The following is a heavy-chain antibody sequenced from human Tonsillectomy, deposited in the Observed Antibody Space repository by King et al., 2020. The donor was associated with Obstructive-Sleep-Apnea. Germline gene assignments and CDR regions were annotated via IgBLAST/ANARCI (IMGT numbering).Heavy chain of an antibody. D-gene: IGHD3-10*01. V-gene: IGHV3-9*01. Sequence: VQLVESGGGLVQPGRSLXLSCAASGFTFDDSAMHWVRQAPGKGLEWVSGISWNSGSIGYADSVKGRFTISRDNAKKSLYLQMNSLGRXXTPLCXXXQXXGXXSXPXXYGMAAWXQGTXVTVSS. CDR3: XQXXGXXSXPXXYGMAA. J-gene: IGHJ6*02. CDR2: ISWNSGSI. CDR1: GFTFDDSA.